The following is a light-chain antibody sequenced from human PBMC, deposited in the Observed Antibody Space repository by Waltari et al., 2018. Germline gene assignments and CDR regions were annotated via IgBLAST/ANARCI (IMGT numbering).Light chain of an antibody. V-gene: IGLV2-14*01. J-gene: IGLJ1*01. Sequence: QSALTQPASVSGSPGQSITISCTGTSSDMGAYKNHPWYQQPPGKAPKLMIYEFAKRPSGVSNRFSGSKSGNAASLTISGLQGEDEADYYCSAYTRTAALVFGTATKVTVL. CDR2: EFA. CDR1: SSDMGAYKN. CDR3: SAYTRTAALV.